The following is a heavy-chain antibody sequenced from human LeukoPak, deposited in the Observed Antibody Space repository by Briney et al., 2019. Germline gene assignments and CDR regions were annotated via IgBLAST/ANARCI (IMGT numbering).Heavy chain of an antibody. V-gene: IGHV3-23*01. D-gene: IGHD3-16*01. J-gene: IGHJ4*02. CDR2: IRGSGGST. Sequence: GGSLRLSCAASGFTFSSYVMTWVRQAPGKGLEWVSGIRGSGGSTYYADSVKGRFTISRDNSKSTLYLQMSSLRAEDTALYYCAREEGGYFDYWGQGTLVTVSS. CDR3: AREEGGYFDY. CDR1: GFTFSSYV.